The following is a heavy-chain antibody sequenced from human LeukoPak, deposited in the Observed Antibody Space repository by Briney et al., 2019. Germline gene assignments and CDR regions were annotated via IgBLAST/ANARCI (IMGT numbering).Heavy chain of an antibody. Sequence: GGSLRLSCTASGFTFSSYGMHWVRQAPGKGLEWVAVIWYDGSNKYYADSVKGRFTISRDNSKNTLYLQMNSLRTEDTAVYYCARVGEYYGSGSYYNVFDYWGQGTLVTVSS. CDR2: IWYDGSNK. CDR1: GFTFSSYG. CDR3: ARVGEYYGSGSYYNVFDY. V-gene: IGHV3-33*01. D-gene: IGHD3-10*01. J-gene: IGHJ4*02.